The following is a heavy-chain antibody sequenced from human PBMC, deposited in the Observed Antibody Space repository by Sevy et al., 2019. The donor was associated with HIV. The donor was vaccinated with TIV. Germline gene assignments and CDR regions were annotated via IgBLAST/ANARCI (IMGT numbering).Heavy chain of an antibody. J-gene: IGHJ4*02. CDR1: GNTLSDLS. Sequence: ASVKVSCKVSGNTLSDLSMHWVRQSPGKGFEWIGGFDPEDGEPIYARKFQGRVTVTEDTSTDTAYMELSSLRSEDTAVYYCASVGYYDSTAHKQDLGGYWGQGTLTTVSS. V-gene: IGHV1-24*01. D-gene: IGHD3-16*01. CDR2: FDPEDGEP. CDR3: ASVGYYDSTAHKQDLGGY.